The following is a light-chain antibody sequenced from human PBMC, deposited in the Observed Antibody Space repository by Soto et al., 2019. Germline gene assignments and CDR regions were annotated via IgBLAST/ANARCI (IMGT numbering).Light chain of an antibody. Sequence: EIVLTQSPATLSLSPGERATLSCRASQSVSSYLAWYQQKPGQAPRLLIYDASNRATGIPARFSGSGSGTDLPLTISSLEPEDFAVYYCQQRSNWPLLTFGGGTKVEIK. CDR2: DAS. CDR3: QQRSNWPLLT. CDR1: QSVSSY. V-gene: IGKV3-11*01. J-gene: IGKJ4*01.